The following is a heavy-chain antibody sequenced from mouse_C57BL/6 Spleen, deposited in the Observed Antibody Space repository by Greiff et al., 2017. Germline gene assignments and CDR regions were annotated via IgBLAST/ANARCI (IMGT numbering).Heavy chain of an antibody. D-gene: IGHD2-1*01. CDR3: TGGNYGAWFAY. V-gene: IGHV6-3*01. Sequence: EVQGVESGGGLVQPGGSMKLSCVASGFTFSNYWMNWVRQSPEKGLEWVAQIRLKSDNYGTQYAESVKGRFPISRDYSKSSFYLQMNNLRAEDTGIYYCTGGNYGAWFAYWGQGTLVTVSA. CDR1: GFTFSNYW. J-gene: IGHJ3*01. CDR2: IRLKSDNYGT.